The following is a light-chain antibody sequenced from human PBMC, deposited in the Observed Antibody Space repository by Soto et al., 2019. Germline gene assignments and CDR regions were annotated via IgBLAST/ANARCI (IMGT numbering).Light chain of an antibody. V-gene: IGLV1-44*01. Sequence: QSALTQPPSASGTPGQRVTISCSGSSSNIGNNNVNWYQQLPGTAPKLLIYSNNQRPSGVPDRFSGSKSGTSASLAISGLQSEDEADYYCAAWDDSLNGYVFGTGTKVTVL. CDR3: AAWDDSLNGYV. J-gene: IGLJ1*01. CDR2: SNN. CDR1: SSNIGNNN.